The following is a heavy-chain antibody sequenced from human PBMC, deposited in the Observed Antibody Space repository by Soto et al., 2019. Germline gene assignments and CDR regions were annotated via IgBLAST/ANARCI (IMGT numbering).Heavy chain of an antibody. CDR3: ARAQHERGSGVYNWFDP. V-gene: IGHV4-31*03. J-gene: IGHJ5*02. CDR2: IYNSDTT. CDR1: GGSISSGDYY. D-gene: IGHD7-27*01. Sequence: QAQLQESGPGLVKPSQTLSLTCSVSGGSISSGDYYWSWIRQHPGKGLEWIGCIYNSDTTYYNPSHKRRVIISIETAKNQFSLKRTSVTAADTAVYDCARAQHERGSGVYNWFDPWGQGTVVTVSS.